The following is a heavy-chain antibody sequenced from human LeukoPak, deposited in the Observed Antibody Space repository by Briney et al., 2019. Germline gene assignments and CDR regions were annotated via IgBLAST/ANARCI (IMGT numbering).Heavy chain of an antibody. Sequence: GCSLRLSCAASGFTFSSYAMTWLRQAPGRGLEWVSAIRCSGDHTFYADSVQGRFTISRDNSRNTLYQQMNSLRVDDTAVYYCAKRVTMVRGVLGGGMDVWGQGTTVTVSS. J-gene: IGHJ6*02. D-gene: IGHD3-10*01. CDR3: AKRVTMVRGVLGGGMDV. CDR1: GFTFSSYA. CDR2: IRCSGDHT. V-gene: IGHV3-23*01.